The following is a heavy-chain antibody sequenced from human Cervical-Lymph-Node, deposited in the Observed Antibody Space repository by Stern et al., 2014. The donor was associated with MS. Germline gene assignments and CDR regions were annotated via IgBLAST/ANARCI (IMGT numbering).Heavy chain of an antibody. D-gene: IGHD1-1*01. J-gene: IGHJ4*02. Sequence: EVQLVESGGGVIQPGGSLRLSCTASGFTVSRDYMTLVRQAPGKGLERVALITNVGSTFYTDSVKGRFTISRDDSKNTVYLHMTSLRAEDTAMYYCARDTSSPERSDWWGQGTLVTVSS. V-gene: IGHV3-53*01. CDR2: ITNVGST. CDR3: ARDTSSPERSDW. CDR1: GFTVSRDY.